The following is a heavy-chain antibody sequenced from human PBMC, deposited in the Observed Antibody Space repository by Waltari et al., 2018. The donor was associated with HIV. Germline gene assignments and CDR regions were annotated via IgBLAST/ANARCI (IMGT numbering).Heavy chain of an antibody. Sequence: QVQLQESGPGLVKPSETLSLTCTGSGGSIRSHSWSWTRQPPGKGLEWIGYIYHSGSTNYNPSLMSRVTISVDTSNNEFSLKLSSVTAADTAVYYCARGAALDYWGQGTLITVSS. D-gene: IGHD6-6*01. CDR3: ARGAALDY. J-gene: IGHJ4*02. V-gene: IGHV4-59*11. CDR2: IYHSGST. CDR1: GGSIRSHS.